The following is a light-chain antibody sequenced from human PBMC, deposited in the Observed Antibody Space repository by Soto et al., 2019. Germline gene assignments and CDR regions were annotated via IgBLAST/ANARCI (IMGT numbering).Light chain of an antibody. V-gene: IGKV3-15*01. CDR2: GAY. CDR1: QSVSSN. CDR3: QQYNNRSPFT. J-gene: IGKJ3*01. Sequence: EIVMTQSPATLSVSPGERATLSCRASQSVSSNLAWYQQKPGQAPRLLIYGAYTRATGIPARFSGSRSGTEFTLTIRSLQSEDFAVYYCQQYNNRSPFTCGPGTKVNIK.